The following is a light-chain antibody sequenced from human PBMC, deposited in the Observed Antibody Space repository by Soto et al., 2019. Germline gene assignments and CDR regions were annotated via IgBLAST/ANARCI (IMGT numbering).Light chain of an antibody. CDR3: QHYQSSPPCHT. CDR1: QSLTSSY. V-gene: IGKV3-20*01. CDR2: DAS. J-gene: IGKJ2*01. Sequence: EIVLTQSPGTLSLSPGERATLSCRASQSLTSSYLAWYQQKPGQAPRLLIYDASSRATGIPDGFSGSGSGTDFTLTIHRLEPEDFALYYCQHYQSSPPCHTFGQGTKLQIK.